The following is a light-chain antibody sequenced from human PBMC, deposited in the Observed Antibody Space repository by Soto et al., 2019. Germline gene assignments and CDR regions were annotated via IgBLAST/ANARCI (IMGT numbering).Light chain of an antibody. J-gene: IGLJ2*01. Sequence: QSVLTQPPSASGTPGQRVTISCSGSSSNIGSNTVNWYQQLPGTPPKLLIYSNNQRPSGVPDRFSGSKSGTSASLAISGPQSEDEADYYCAAWDDSLNGVVFGGGTKLTVL. CDR3: AAWDDSLNGVV. CDR1: SSNIGSNT. V-gene: IGLV1-44*01. CDR2: SNN.